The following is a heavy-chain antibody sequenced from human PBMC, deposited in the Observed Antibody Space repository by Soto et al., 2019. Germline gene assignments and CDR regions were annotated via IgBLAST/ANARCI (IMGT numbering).Heavy chain of an antibody. CDR1: GGSFIGYY. J-gene: IGHJ5*02. V-gene: IGHV4-34*01. Sequence: SETLSLTCAVYGGSFIGYYWSWILQPPGKGLEWIGEINHSGSTNYNPSLKSRVTISVDTSKNQFSLKLSSVTAADTAVYYCARGTYYYDSSGLNWFDPWGQGTLVTVSS. CDR2: INHSGST. CDR3: ARGTYYYDSSGLNWFDP. D-gene: IGHD3-22*01.